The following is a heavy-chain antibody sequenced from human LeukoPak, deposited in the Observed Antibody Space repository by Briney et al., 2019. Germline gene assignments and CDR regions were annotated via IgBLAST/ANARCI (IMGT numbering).Heavy chain of an antibody. Sequence: GASVKVSCKASGYTFTGYYMHWVRQAPGQGLEWMGWINPNSGGTNYAQKFQGRVTMTRDTSISTAYMELSRLRSDDTAVYYCARGYEEWELLLGAFDIWGQGTMVTVPS. CDR3: ARGYEEWELLLGAFDI. V-gene: IGHV1-2*02. CDR1: GYTFTGYY. D-gene: IGHD1-26*01. CDR2: INPNSGGT. J-gene: IGHJ3*02.